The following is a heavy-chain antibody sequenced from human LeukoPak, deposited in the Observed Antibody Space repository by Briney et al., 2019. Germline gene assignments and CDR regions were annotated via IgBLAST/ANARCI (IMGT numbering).Heavy chain of an antibody. Sequence: ASVKVSCKASGYTFTSYYMHWVRQAPGQGLEWMGIINPSGGSTSYAQKFQGRVTMTRDTSTSTVYMELSSLRSEDTAVYYCAKDPSPPTYDSSEDIDYWGQGTLVTVSS. CDR2: INPSGGST. CDR1: GYTFTSYY. CDR3: AKDPSPPTYDSSEDIDY. J-gene: IGHJ4*02. D-gene: IGHD3-22*01. V-gene: IGHV1-46*01.